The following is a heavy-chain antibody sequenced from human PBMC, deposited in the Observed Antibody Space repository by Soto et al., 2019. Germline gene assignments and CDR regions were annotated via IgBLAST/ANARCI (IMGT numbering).Heavy chain of an antibody. D-gene: IGHD4-17*01. J-gene: IGHJ4*02. V-gene: IGHV4-39*01. CDR2: VYYRGRS. CDR3: VSQRTTVPTQAYIDY. Sequence: SETLCLTCTVSGGSVTNSSYYWGWIRQSPGKGLEWIGSVYYRGRSYSKSSVKSRVTISVDTSKNRFSLSLNSVTASDTAVYFCVSQRTTVPTQAYIDYWGPGALVTLSS. CDR1: GGSVTNSSYY.